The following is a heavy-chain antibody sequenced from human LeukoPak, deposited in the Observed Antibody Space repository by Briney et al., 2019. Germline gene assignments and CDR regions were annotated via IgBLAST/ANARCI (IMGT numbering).Heavy chain of an antibody. D-gene: IGHD3-16*01. CDR3: AREGGAGWYFVL. CDR2: MQSGGST. J-gene: IGHJ2*01. CDR1: GITVSSKY. V-gene: IGHV3-53*01. Sequence: PGGSLRLSCAASGITVSSKYMSWVRQAPGKGLEWVSVMQSGGSTYYAGSVKGRFTISRDNSKNTLYLQMNSLKVEDRAVYYCAREGGAGWYFVLGGRGTLFTVSS.